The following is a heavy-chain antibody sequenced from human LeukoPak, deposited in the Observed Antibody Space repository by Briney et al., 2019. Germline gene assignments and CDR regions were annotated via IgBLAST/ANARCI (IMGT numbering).Heavy chain of an antibody. J-gene: IGHJ4*02. CDR1: GFTFSSYG. CDR3: AKDPGYSYGVFDY. V-gene: IGHV3-23*01. CDR2: ISGSGGST. D-gene: IGHD5-18*01. Sequence: PGGSLRLSCAASGFTFSSYGMSWVRQAPGKGLEWVSAISGSGGSTYYADSVKGRFTISRDNSKNTLYLQMNSLRAEDTAVYYCAKDPGYSYGVFDYWGQGTLVTVSS.